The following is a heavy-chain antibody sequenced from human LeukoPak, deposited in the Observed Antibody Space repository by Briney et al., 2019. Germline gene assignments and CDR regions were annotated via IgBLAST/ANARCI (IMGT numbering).Heavy chain of an antibody. J-gene: IGHJ4*02. CDR2: IRYDGSNK. Sequence: GGSLRLSCAASGFTFSSYGMHWVRQAPGKGLEWVAFIRYDGSNKYYADSVKGRFTISRDNSKNTLYLQMNSLRAEDTAVYYCAKDLRWELLWHYWGQGTLVTVSS. CDR1: GFTFSSYG. V-gene: IGHV3-30*02. CDR3: AKDLRWELLWHY. D-gene: IGHD1-26*01.